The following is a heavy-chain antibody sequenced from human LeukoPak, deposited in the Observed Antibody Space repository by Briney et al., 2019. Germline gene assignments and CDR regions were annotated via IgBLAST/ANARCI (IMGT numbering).Heavy chain of an antibody. CDR1: GGSISSSNYY. CDR2: IYDSGST. V-gene: IGHV4-39*01. Sequence: KPSETLSITCTVSGGSISSSNYYWGWIRQPPGKGLEWIGSIYDSGSTYYNSSLESRVTISVDTSKNQFSLELRSVTAADTAVYYCARHWSVGSGFESWGQGTLVTVSS. D-gene: IGHD3-10*01. CDR3: ARHWSVGSGFES. J-gene: IGHJ4*02.